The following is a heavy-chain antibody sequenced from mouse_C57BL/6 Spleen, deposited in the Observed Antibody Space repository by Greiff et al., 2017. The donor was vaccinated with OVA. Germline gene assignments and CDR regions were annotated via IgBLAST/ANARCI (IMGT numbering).Heavy chain of an antibody. CDR3: ARRSHYGNYDY. CDR1: GFTFSSYA. CDR2: ISDGGSYT. Sequence: EVQGVESGGGLVKPGGSLKLSCAASGFTFSSYAMSWVRQTPEKRLEWVATISDGGSYTYYPDNVKGRFTISRDNAKNNLYLQMSHLKSEDTAMYYCARRSHYGNYDYWGQGTTLTVSS. V-gene: IGHV5-4*01. J-gene: IGHJ2*01. D-gene: IGHD2-1*01.